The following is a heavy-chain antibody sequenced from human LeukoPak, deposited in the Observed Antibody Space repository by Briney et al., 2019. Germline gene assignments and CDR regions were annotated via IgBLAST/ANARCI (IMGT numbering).Heavy chain of an antibody. V-gene: IGHV1-2*02. J-gene: IGHJ4*02. CDR3: ARATYSSSPADY. Sequence: VASVKVSCKASGYTFSGYYMHCVRQAPGQGLEWMGWINPNGGGTNYAQKFQGRVTMTRDTSISTAYMELSRLRSDDTAVYYCARATYSSSPADYWGQGTLVTVSS. D-gene: IGHD6-6*01. CDR2: INPNGGGT. CDR1: GYTFSGYY.